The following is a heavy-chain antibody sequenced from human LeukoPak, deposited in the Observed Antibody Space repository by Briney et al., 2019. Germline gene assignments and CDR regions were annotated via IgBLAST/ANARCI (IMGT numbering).Heavy chain of an antibody. D-gene: IGHD3-10*01. CDR2: FDPGDGET. CDR1: GYTLTELS. CDR3: ATSILWFGELSTTTDY. V-gene: IGHV1-24*01. Sequence: GASVKVSCKVSGYTLTELSMHWVRQAPGKGLEWMGGFDPGDGETIYAQKFQGRVTMTEDTSTDTAYMELSSLRSEDTAVYYCATSILWFGELSTTTDYWGQGTLVTVSS. J-gene: IGHJ4*02.